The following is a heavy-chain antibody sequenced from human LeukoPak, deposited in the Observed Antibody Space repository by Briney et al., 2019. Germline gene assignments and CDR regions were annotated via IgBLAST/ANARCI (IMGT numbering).Heavy chain of an antibody. D-gene: IGHD5-24*01. V-gene: IGHV1-69*01. CDR2: IIPIFGTA. CDR1: GGTFRSYA. CDR3: ARDNSVRDEAWWFNP. J-gene: IGHJ5*02. Sequence: ASVKVSCKASGGTFRSYAINWVRQAPGQGLEWMGGIIPIFGTANYAQSFQGRVTITADEATSTAYLELSSRRSEDTAVYYCARDNSVRDEAWWFNPWGQGTLVTVSS.